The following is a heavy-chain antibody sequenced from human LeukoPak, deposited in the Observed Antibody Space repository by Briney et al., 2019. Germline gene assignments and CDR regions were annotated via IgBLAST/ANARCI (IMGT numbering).Heavy chain of an antibody. CDR1: GFTFSSYA. D-gene: IGHD3-3*01. CDR2: MSSGSRYI. Sequence: GESLRLSCAASGFTFSSYAMTWVRQAPGKGLEWVSSMSSGSRYIYYADSVRGRFTISRDNAKNSLYLLMNSLRAEDTAVYYCTRDRPTGASRVFVVQWGQGTPVTVSS. J-gene: IGHJ4*02. CDR3: TRDRPTGASRVFVVQ. V-gene: IGHV3-21*01.